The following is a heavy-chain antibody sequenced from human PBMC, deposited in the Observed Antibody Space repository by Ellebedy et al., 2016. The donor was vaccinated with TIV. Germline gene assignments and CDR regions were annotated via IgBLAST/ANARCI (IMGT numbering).Heavy chain of an antibody. CDR2: IRQDASER. Sequence: GGSLRLXXAVSGFDLSHYWMTWVRQAPGKGLESVANIRQDASERYYVDSVKGRFTISRDNTKNSVYLQMSNLRAEDTAVYYCVLVFDYWGQGAPVTVSS. D-gene: IGHD3-10*02. J-gene: IGHJ4*02. CDR3: VLVFDY. V-gene: IGHV3-7*01. CDR1: GFDLSHYW.